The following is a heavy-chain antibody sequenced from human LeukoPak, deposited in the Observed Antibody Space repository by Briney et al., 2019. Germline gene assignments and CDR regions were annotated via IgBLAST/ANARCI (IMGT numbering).Heavy chain of an antibody. J-gene: IGHJ4*02. D-gene: IGHD3-9*01. CDR2: GDYSGGT. Sequence: SETLSLTCTVSGDSFSSVTDYWAWIRQPPGKGLEWIASGDYSGGTYYSPSLESRVAISADMSKNQFSLKLSSVTAAVTAGDYCARDWGYFDGMDYWGQGTLVTVSS. CDR1: GDSFSSVTDY. V-gene: IGHV4-39*07. CDR3: ARDWGYFDGMDY.